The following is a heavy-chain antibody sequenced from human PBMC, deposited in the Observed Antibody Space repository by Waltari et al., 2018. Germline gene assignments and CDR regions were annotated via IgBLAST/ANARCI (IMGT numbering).Heavy chain of an antibody. CDR1: GVTFSRFS. D-gene: IGHD6-19*01. Sequence: EVQLVESGGSVVQPGGSLRLSCAASGVTFSRFSMSWVRQAPGKGLEWVATMKQDGSETNYVDSVKGRFTISRDDANNSLYLQMNSLRAEDTALYYCTRGSGWYHYWGQGTLVTVSS. CDR3: TRGSGWYHY. J-gene: IGHJ4*02. CDR2: MKQDGSET. V-gene: IGHV3-7*04.